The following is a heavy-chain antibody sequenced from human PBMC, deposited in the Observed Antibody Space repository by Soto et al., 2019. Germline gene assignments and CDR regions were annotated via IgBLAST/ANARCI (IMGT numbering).Heavy chain of an antibody. J-gene: IGHJ4*02. D-gene: IGHD4-4*01. V-gene: IGHV3-33*01. CDR3: ARETVEMTTVRLFDY. CDR1: GFTFRNYG. CDR2: IWYDGSKT. Sequence: GGYLRLSCTAPGFTFRNYGMHWVRQAPGKGLEWVALIWYDGSKTFYADSEKGRLNISRDNAKNTLYLQINSLSVEDTGIYYCARETVEMTTVRLFDYWGPGTLVTVSS.